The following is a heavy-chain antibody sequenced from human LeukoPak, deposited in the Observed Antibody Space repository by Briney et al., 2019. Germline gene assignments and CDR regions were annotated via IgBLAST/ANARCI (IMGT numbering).Heavy chain of an antibody. CDR1: GFTFRSYW. V-gene: IGHV3-74*01. Sequence: GGSLRLSCAASGFTFRSYWMHWVRQAPGKGLVWVSRINSDGSSTSYADSVKGRFTISRDNAKNTLYLQMNSLRAEDTAVYYCVKDGLAFCGGDCYSYFDYWGQGTLVTVSS. D-gene: IGHD2-21*02. CDR2: INSDGSST. J-gene: IGHJ4*02. CDR3: VKDGLAFCGGDCYSYFDY.